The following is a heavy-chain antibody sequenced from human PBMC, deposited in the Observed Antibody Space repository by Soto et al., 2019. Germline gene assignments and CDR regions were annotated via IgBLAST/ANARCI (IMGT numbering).Heavy chain of an antibody. V-gene: IGHV4-30-2*01. J-gene: IGHJ4*02. CDR2: IYHSGST. D-gene: IGHD4-4*01. CDR3: ARGGGVTTTGDDY. CDR1: GGSINTATHS. Sequence: QLQLQESGSGLVKPSQTLSLTCAVSGGSINTATHSWSWIRQPPGKGLEWIGYIYHSGSTYYNPSVKSRVTISIDKSNNQFSLRLSSVTAADTAGYSGARGGGVTTTGDDYWGQGILVTVSS.